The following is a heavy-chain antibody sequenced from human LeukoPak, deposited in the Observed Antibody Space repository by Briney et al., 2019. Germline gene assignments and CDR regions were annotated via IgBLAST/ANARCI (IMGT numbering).Heavy chain of an antibody. D-gene: IGHD6-13*01. CDR1: GFTFGDYA. J-gene: IGHJ4*02. CDR3: TRSIAAAGTWTNPSPDY. CDR2: IRSKAYGGTT. V-gene: IGHV3-49*04. Sequence: GGSLRLSCTASGFTFGDYAMRWVRQAPGKGLEWVGFIRSKAYGGTTEYAASVKGRFTTSRDDSKSIAYLQMNSLKTEDIAVYYCTRSIAAAGTWTNPSPDYWGQGTLVTVSS.